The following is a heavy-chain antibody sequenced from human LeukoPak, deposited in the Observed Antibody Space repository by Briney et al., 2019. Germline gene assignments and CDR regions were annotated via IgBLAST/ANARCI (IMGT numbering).Heavy chain of an antibody. J-gene: IGHJ6*03. D-gene: IGHD1-26*01. CDR1: GYTFTGYY. CDR2: INPSSSGT. V-gene: IGHV1-2*02. CDR3: ASCAGATMNYYYYYMDV. Sequence: ASLKVSCTASGYTFTGYYMHWVRQAPGHGLEWMGWINPSSSGTNYAQKFQGRVTMTRDTSISTAYMELSRLRSDDTAVYYCASCAGATMNYYYYYMDVWGKGTTVTVSS.